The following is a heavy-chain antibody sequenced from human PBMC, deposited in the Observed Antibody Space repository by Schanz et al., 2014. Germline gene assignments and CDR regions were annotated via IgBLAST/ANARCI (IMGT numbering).Heavy chain of an antibody. V-gene: IGHV3-30*18. CDR1: GFSFSGFG. J-gene: IGHJ6*02. CDR3: AKDHFGHYASSGCSDCYYYGMDV. Sequence: QVQLVESGGGVVQPGRSLRLSCAGSGFSFSGFGMHWVRQAPGKGLEWVAVISYDGRNKYFADSVKGRFTISRDNSKKTPLLKVNSLRAEEPAVYYCAKDHFGHYASSGCSDCYYYGMDVWGQGTTVTVSS. CDR2: ISYDGRNK. D-gene: IGHD3-22*01.